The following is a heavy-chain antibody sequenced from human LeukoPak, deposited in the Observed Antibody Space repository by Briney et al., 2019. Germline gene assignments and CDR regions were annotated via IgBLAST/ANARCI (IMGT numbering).Heavy chain of an antibody. Sequence: ASVKVSCKASGYTFTSYYMHWVRQAPGQGLEWTGWINPNSGGTNYAQKFQGWVTMTRDTSISTAYMELSRLRSDDTAVYYCAREGYSYGYDYWGQGTLVTVSS. J-gene: IGHJ4*02. CDR2: INPNSGGT. CDR3: AREGYSYGYDY. V-gene: IGHV1-2*04. CDR1: GYTFTSYY. D-gene: IGHD5-18*01.